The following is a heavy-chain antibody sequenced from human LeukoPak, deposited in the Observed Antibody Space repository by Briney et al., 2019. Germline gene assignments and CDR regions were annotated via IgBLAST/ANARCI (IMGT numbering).Heavy chain of an antibody. Sequence: PSETLSLTCAVYGGSFSGYYWSWIRQPPGKGLEWIGEINHSGSTNYNPSLKSRVTISVDTSKNQFSLKLSSVTAADTAVYYCARAFWSGYYLDYWGQGTLVTVSS. V-gene: IGHV4-34*01. CDR2: INHSGST. CDR1: GGSFSGYY. J-gene: IGHJ4*02. D-gene: IGHD3-3*01. CDR3: ARAFWSGYYLDY.